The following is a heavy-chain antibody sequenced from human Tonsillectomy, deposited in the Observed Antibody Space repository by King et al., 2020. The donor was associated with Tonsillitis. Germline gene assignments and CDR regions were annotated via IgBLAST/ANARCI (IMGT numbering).Heavy chain of an antibody. CDR1: GFTFSSYG. Sequence: VQLVESGGGVVQPGRSLRLSCAASGFTFSSYGMHWVRQAPGKGLEWVAVIWYDGSNKYYADSLKGRFTISRDNSKNTLYLQMNSLRAEDTAVYYCAGDHPQAHDAFDIWGQGTMVTVSS. CDR2: IWYDGSNK. V-gene: IGHV3-33*08. J-gene: IGHJ3*02. CDR3: AGDHPQAHDAFDI.